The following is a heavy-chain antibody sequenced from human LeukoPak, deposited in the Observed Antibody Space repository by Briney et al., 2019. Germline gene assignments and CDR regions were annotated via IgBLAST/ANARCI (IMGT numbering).Heavy chain of an antibody. Sequence: PGGSPRLSCAASGFIFSPYAMSWVRQAPGKGLEWVAGIAGGDDRFYADSVKGRFSISRDNSKNTVDLQMNSLRVEDTAVYYCAKDYVSEDGYWDFDYWGQGTLVTVSS. J-gene: IGHJ4*02. D-gene: IGHD5-24*01. CDR1: GFIFSPYA. CDR2: IAGGDDR. CDR3: AKDYVSEDGYWDFDY. V-gene: IGHV3-23*01.